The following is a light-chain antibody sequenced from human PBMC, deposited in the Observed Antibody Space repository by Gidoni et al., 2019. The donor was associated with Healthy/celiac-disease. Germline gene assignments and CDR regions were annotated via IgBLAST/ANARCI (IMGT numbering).Light chain of an antibody. CDR3: QQYGSSPLYT. Sequence: EIVLTPSPGTLSLSSGERATLSCRASQSVSSSYLAWYQQKPGQAPRLLIYGASSRATGIPDRFSGSGSGTDFTLTISRLEPEDFAVYYCQQYGSSPLYTFXXXTKLEIK. CDR2: GAS. CDR1: QSVSSSY. V-gene: IGKV3-20*01. J-gene: IGKJ2*01.